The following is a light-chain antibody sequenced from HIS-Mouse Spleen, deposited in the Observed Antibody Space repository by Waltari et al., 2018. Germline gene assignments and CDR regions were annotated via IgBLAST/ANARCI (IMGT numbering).Light chain of an antibody. CDR3: QVWDSSSDHWV. CDR1: NIGSKS. Sequence: SYVLTQPPSVSVAPGQTARITCGGNNIGSKSVHWYQQTPGQAPVLGVYDDSDRPSGIPRRFSGSNSRNTATLTISRVEAGDEADYYCQVWDSSSDHWVFGGGTKLTVL. CDR2: DDS. J-gene: IGLJ3*02. V-gene: IGLV3-21*02.